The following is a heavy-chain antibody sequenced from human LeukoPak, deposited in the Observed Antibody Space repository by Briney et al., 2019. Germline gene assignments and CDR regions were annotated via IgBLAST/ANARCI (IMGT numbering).Heavy chain of an antibody. V-gene: IGHV3-48*01. CDR2: ISSGSTTI. CDR3: ARRESTTMVRGGVDY. J-gene: IGHJ4*02. Sequence: GGSLRLSCATSGFTFRSYWMSWVRQAPGKGLEWVSYISSGSTTIYYTDSVKGRFTIPRDNAKNSLYLQMNSLRAEDTAVYYCARRESTTMVRGGVDYWGQGTLVTVSS. D-gene: IGHD3-10*01. CDR1: GFTFRSYW.